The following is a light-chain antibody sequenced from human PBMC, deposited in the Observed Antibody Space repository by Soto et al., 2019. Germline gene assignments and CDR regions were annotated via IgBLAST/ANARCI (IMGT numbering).Light chain of an antibody. CDR3: QKYNSALSLT. Sequence: DIQMTQSPSSLSASVGDRVTITCRASQGISNYLAWYQQKPGKVPKLLIYAVSTLQSGVPSRFSGSGSGTDFTLTISSLQPEDVATYYCQKYNSALSLTFGVGTKVEIK. CDR2: AVS. J-gene: IGKJ4*01. V-gene: IGKV1-27*01. CDR1: QGISNY.